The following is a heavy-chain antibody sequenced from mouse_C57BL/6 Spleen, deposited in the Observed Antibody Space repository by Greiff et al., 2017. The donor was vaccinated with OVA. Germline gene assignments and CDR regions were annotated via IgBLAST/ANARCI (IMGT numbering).Heavy chain of an antibody. V-gene: IGHV1-15*01. J-gene: IGHJ2*01. CDR2: IDPETGGT. CDR3: TRRGTVVFDY. D-gene: IGHD1-1*01. CDR1: GYTFTDYE. Sequence: QVHVKQSGAELVRPGASVTLSCKASGYTFTDYEMHWVKQTPVHGLEWIGAIDPETGGTAYNQKFKGKAILTADKSSSTAYMELRSLTSEDSAVYYCTRRGTVVFDYWGQGTTLTVSS.